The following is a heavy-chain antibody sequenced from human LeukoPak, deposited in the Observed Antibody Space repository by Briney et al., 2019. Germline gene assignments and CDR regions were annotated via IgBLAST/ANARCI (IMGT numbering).Heavy chain of an antibody. J-gene: IGHJ4*02. CDR2: TSGSGGST. CDR3: AKTPDSYGSWYFDY. D-gene: IGHD5-18*01. CDR1: GFTFRNYA. V-gene: IGHV3-23*01. Sequence: GGSLRLSCAASGFTFRNYAMSWVRQAPGKGLEWVSGTSGSGGSTYYADSVKGRFTISRDNSKNTLYLQMNSLRAEDTAVYYCAKTPDSYGSWYFDYWGQGTLVTVPS.